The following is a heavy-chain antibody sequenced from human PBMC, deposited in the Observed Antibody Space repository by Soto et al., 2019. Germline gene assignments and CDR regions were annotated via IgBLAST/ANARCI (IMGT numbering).Heavy chain of an antibody. D-gene: IGHD2-15*01. CDR3: ARESLTGLGFLRPLVPDKRPYFDY. CDR1: GGSISSGGYY. CDR2: IYYSGST. J-gene: IGHJ4*02. V-gene: IGHV4-31*03. Sequence: QVQLQESGPGLVKPSQTLSLTCTVSGGSISSGGYYWSWIRQHPGKGLEWIGYIYYSGSTYYNPSLKSRVTISVDTSKHQFSLKLSSVTAADTAVYYCARESLTGLGFLRPLVPDKRPYFDYWGQGTLVTVSS.